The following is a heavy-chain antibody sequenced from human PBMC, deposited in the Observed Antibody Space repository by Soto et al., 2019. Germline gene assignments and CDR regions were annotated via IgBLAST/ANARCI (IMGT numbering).Heavy chain of an antibody. Sequence: GGSLRLSCAASGFTFSSYGMHWVRQAPGKGLEWVAVISYDGSNKYYADSVKGRFTISRDNSKNTLYLQMNSLRAEDTAVYYCAKAEGYWYFDLWGRGTLVTVSS. CDR1: GFTFSSYG. J-gene: IGHJ2*01. V-gene: IGHV3-30*18. CDR3: AKAEGYWYFDL. CDR2: ISYDGSNK.